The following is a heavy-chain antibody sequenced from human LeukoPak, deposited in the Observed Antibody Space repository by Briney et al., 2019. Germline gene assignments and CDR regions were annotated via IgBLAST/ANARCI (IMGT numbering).Heavy chain of an antibody. CDR2: IYPGDSNT. Sequence: GESLKIFCKGSGYSFTSYWIAWVRQMPGKGLEWMGIIYPGDSNTKYRPSFQGQVTISVDKSINTAYLQWSRLKASDTATYYCARHWSNARPSPDQFYGMDFWGQGTTVIVSS. J-gene: IGHJ6*01. CDR1: GYSFTSYW. D-gene: IGHD2-2*01. CDR3: ARHWSNARPSPDQFYGMDF. V-gene: IGHV5-51*01.